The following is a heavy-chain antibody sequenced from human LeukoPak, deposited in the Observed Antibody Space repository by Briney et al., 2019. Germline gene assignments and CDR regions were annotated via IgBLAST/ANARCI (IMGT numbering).Heavy chain of an antibody. D-gene: IGHD1-26*01. V-gene: IGHV4-34*01. CDR1: GGSFSGYY. J-gene: IGHJ4*02. Sequence: SETLSLTCAVYGGSFSGYYWSWIRQPPGKGLGRIGEINHSGSTNYNPSLKSRVTISVDTSKNQFSLKLSSVTAADTAVYYCARGFIVGATRAYYFDYWGQGTLVTVSS. CDR3: ARGFIVGATRAYYFDY. CDR2: INHSGST.